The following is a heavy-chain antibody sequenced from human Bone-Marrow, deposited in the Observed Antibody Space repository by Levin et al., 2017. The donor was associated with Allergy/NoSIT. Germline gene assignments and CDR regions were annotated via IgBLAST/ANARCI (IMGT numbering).Heavy chain of an antibody. CDR2: IYYSGNT. D-gene: IGHD2-15*01. J-gene: IGHJ6*02. CDR1: GGSISSYH. Sequence: SQTLSLTCIVSGGSISSYHWSWIRQPPGKGLEWVGYIYYSGNTNYNPSLKSRVTISVDTSKNQFSLTLNSVTAADTAVYYCARDRVVASSGTYYYYGMAVWGQGTTVTVSS. CDR3: ARDRVVASSGTYYYYGMAV. V-gene: IGHV4-59*01.